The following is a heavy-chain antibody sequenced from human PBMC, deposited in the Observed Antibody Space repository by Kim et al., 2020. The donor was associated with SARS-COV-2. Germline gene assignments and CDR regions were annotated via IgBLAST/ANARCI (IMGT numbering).Heavy chain of an antibody. CDR2: ISGSADSA. CDR3: AKGGFLDDAFDM. V-gene: IGHV3-23*01. J-gene: IGHJ3*02. CDR1: GFSFSTYA. D-gene: IGHD3-3*01. Sequence: GGSLRLSCAASGFSFSTYAMSWVRQAPGKGLEWVSSISGSADSAYYADSVRGRFSTSRDNSKNTLYVQMNSLRAEDTALYYCAKGGFLDDAFDMWGQGTMVTVSS.